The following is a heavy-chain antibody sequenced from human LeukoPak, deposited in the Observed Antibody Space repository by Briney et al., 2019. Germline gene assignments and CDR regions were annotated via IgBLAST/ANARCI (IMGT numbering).Heavy chain of an antibody. D-gene: IGHD3-3*01. Sequence: GASVKVSCKASGYTFTSYGISWVRQAPGQGLEWMGWISAYNGNTNYAQKLQGRVTMTTDTSTSTAYMELRSLRSDDTAVYYCARDQAQLEWDYNYYGMDVWGQGTTVTVSS. J-gene: IGHJ6*02. CDR2: ISAYNGNT. V-gene: IGHV1-18*01. CDR1: GYTFTSYG. CDR3: ARDQAQLEWDYNYYGMDV.